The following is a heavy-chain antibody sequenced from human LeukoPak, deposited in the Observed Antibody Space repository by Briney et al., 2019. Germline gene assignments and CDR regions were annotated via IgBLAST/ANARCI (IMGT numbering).Heavy chain of an antibody. Sequence: GGSLRLSCAASGFTFDDYAMLWVRQAPGKGLEWVSGISWNSGSIGYADSVKGRFTISRDNAKNSLYLQMNSLRAEDTALYYCAKDIGYGGNSDAFDIWGQGTMVTVSS. CDR2: ISWNSGSI. CDR3: AKDIGYGGNSDAFDI. CDR1: GFTFDDYA. V-gene: IGHV3-9*01. D-gene: IGHD4-23*01. J-gene: IGHJ3*02.